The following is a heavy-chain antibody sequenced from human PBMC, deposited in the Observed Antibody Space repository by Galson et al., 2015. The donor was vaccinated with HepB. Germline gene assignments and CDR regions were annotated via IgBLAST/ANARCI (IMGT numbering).Heavy chain of an antibody. D-gene: IGHD6-25*01. CDR2: ITNSGDIT. V-gene: IGHV3-23*01. CDR3: TTTRHASGVSPAY. Sequence: SLRFSCAASGFTFSSFAMTWVRQAPGKGLEWVSGITNSGDITNYADSVKGRLTISRDNSKNMLYLQMNRLRAEDTALYYCTTTRHASGVSPAYWGQGIPVTVSS. J-gene: IGHJ4*02. CDR1: GFTFSSFA.